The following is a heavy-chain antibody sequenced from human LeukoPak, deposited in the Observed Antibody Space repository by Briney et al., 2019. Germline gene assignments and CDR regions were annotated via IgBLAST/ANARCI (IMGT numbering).Heavy chain of an antibody. D-gene: IGHD6-13*01. CDR1: GGTFSSYA. Sequence: SVKVSCKASGGTFSSYAISWVRQAPGQGLEWMGGIIPIFGTANYAQKFQGRVTITTDESTSTAYMELSSLRSEDTAVYYCARDHHSSSWYGIYFDYWGQGTLDTVSS. J-gene: IGHJ4*02. CDR3: ARDHHSSSWYGIYFDY. CDR2: IIPIFGTA. V-gene: IGHV1-69*05.